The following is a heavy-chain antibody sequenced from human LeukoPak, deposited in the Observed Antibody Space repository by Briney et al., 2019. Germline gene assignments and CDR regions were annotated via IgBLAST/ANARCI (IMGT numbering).Heavy chain of an antibody. CDR3: AKNRNGDYAQYFEY. Sequence: GGSLRLSCAASGFTFSSHAMSWVRQGPGKGLEWVSAISGSSGRTYYADSMKGRFTISRDNSKNTVYLQMNSLRVEDTAVYYCAKNRNGDYAQYFEYWGQGTLVTVSS. CDR2: ISGSSGRT. J-gene: IGHJ4*02. V-gene: IGHV3-23*01. D-gene: IGHD4-17*01. CDR1: GFTFSSHA.